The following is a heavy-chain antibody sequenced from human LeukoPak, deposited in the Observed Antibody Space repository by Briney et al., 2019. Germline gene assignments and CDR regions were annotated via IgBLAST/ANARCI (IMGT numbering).Heavy chain of an antibody. V-gene: IGHV4-34*01. J-gene: IGHJ4*02. Sequence: SETLSLTCAVYGGSFSGYYWSWIRQPPGKGLEWIGEINHSGSTNYNPSPKSRVTISVDTSKNQFSLKLSSVTAADTAVYYCAGGQGYCSSTSCYNFDYWGQGTLVTVSS. CDR1: GGSFSGYY. CDR2: INHSGST. D-gene: IGHD2-2*01. CDR3: AGGQGYCSSTSCYNFDY.